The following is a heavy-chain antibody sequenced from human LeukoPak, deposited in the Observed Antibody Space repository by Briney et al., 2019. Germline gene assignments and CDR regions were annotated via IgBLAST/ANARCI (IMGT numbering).Heavy chain of an antibody. CDR2: ITGDDST. D-gene: IGHD3-3*01. V-gene: IGHV3-23*01. CDR3: AKGHYDFRDY. Sequence: PGGSLRLSCAASGFTFGTFAFSWVRQAPGKGREWVSSITGDDSTYYADSVKGRFTISRDTSSNTLYLQMNSLRAEDTALYYCAKGHYDFRDYWGQGTLVTVSS. J-gene: IGHJ4*02. CDR1: GFTFGTFA.